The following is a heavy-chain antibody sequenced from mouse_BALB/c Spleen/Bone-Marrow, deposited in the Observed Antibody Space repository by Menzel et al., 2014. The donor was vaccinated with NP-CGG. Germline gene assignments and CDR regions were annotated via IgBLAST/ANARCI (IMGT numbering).Heavy chain of an antibody. CDR1: GFNIKDTY. CDR2: IDPANGNT. Sequence: DVQLVESGAELVKPGASVKLSCTASGFNIKDTYMHWVKQRPEQGLGWIGRIDPANGNTKYDPKFQGKATITADTSSNTAYLQLSSLTSEDTAVYYCARRAARATGFAYWGQGTLVTVSA. D-gene: IGHD3-1*01. J-gene: IGHJ3*01. CDR3: ARRAARATGFAY. V-gene: IGHV14-3*02.